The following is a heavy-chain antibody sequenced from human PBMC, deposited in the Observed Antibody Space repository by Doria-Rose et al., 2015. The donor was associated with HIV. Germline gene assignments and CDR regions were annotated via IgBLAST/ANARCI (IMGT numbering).Heavy chain of an antibody. Sequence: VLVKPTETLTLTCTVSGVSLSSPGMGVSWIRQPPGKALEWLANIFSDDERSYKTSLKSRLTISMVTSKSQVVLTMTDMDPVDTATYYCARIKSSRWYHKYYFDFWGQGTLVIVAA. V-gene: IGHV2-26*01. D-gene: IGHD6-13*01. CDR1: GVSLSSPGMG. CDR2: IFSDDER. J-gene: IGHJ4*02. CDR3: ARIKSSRWYHKYYFDF.